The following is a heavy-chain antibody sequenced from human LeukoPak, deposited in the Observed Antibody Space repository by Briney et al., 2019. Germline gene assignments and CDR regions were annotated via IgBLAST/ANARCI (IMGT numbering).Heavy chain of an antibody. J-gene: IGHJ2*01. Sequence: LSGGSLRLSCAASGFTLSSYWMHWVRQAPGKGLVWVSRINSDGRSTSYAGSVTGRFTISRDNAKNTLYLQMSSLRAEDTAVYYCARGGGSSSPSSRYFDLWGRGTLVTVSS. CDR3: ARGGGSSSPSSRYFDL. CDR2: INSDGRST. CDR1: GFTLSSYW. D-gene: IGHD6-6*01. V-gene: IGHV3-74*01.